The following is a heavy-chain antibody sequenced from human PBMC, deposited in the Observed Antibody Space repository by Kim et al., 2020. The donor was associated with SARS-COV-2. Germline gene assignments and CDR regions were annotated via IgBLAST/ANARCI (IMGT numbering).Heavy chain of an antibody. CDR2: IYYSGST. CDR3: ARIEWDYYGSGSYFDY. CDR1: GGSISSSSYY. D-gene: IGHD3-10*01. J-gene: IGHJ4*02. V-gene: IGHV4-39*07. Sequence: SETLSLTCTVSGGSISSSSYYWGWIRQPPGKGLEWIGSIYYSGSTYYNPSLKSRVTISVDTSKNQFSLKLSSVTAADTAVYYCARIEWDYYGSGSYFDYWGQGTLVTVSS.